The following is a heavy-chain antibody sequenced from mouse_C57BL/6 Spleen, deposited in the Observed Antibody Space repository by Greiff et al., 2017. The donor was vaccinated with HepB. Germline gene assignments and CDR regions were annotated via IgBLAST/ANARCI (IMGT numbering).Heavy chain of an antibody. Sequence: EVKVVESGGGLVQPGGSMKLSCAASGFTFSDAWMDWVRQSPEKGLEWVAEIRNKANNHATYYAESVKGRFTISRDDSKSSVYLQMNSLRAEDTGIYYCTRMVTPYYFDYWGQGTTLTVSS. CDR1: GFTFSDAW. CDR2: IRNKANNHAT. V-gene: IGHV6-6*01. J-gene: IGHJ2*01. D-gene: IGHD2-2*01. CDR3: TRMVTPYYFDY.